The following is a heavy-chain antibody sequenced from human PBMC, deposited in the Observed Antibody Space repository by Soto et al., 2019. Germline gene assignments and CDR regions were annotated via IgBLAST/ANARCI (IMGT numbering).Heavy chain of an antibody. CDR2: IYYSGST. CDR3: ARAGSSWPSYYYYYGMDV. V-gene: IGHV4-59*01. Sequence: SETLSLTCTVSGGSISSYYWSWIRQPPGKGLEWIGYIYYSGSTNYNPSLKSRVTISVDTSKNQFSLKLSSVTAADTAVHYCARAGSSWPSYYYYYGMDVWGQGTTVTVSS. J-gene: IGHJ6*02. CDR1: GGSISSYY. D-gene: IGHD6-13*01.